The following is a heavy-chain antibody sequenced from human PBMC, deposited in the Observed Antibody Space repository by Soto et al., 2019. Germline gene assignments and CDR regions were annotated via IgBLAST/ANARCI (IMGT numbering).Heavy chain of an antibody. CDR2: IYYSGST. J-gene: IGHJ6*02. D-gene: IGHD3-9*01. Sequence: PSETLSLTCTVSGGSISSGGYYWSWIRQHPGKGLEWIGYIYYSGSTYYNPSLKSRVTISVDTSKNQFSLKLSSVTAADTAVYYCARDGYDILTGYPSVGMDVWGQGTMVTVSS. V-gene: IGHV4-31*03. CDR3: ARDGYDILTGYPSVGMDV. CDR1: GGSISSGGYY.